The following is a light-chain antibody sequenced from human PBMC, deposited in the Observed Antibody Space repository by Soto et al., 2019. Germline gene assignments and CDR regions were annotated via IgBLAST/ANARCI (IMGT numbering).Light chain of an antibody. V-gene: IGKV3-15*01. Sequence: EIVLTQSPGTLSLSPGERATLSFRSSQSVSNNYLAWYQQKPGQAPRLLIYDASTRASGVPAKFSGSGSGTEFTLTISSLQSEDFAVYYCQQYNNWPRTFGQGTKVDIK. J-gene: IGKJ1*01. CDR3: QQYNNWPRT. CDR2: DAS. CDR1: QSVSNN.